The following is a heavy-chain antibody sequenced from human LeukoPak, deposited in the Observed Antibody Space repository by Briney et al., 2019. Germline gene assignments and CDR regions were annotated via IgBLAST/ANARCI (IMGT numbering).Heavy chain of an antibody. CDR3: ARALGYCSGGSCYSMDY. D-gene: IGHD2-15*01. CDR2: IIPIFGTA. V-gene: IGHV1-69*06. J-gene: IGHJ4*02. Sequence: ASVKVSCKASGGTFSSYAISWVRQAPGQGLEWMGGIIPIFGTANYAQKFQGRVTITADKSTSTAYMELSRLRSEDTAVYYCARALGYCSGGSCYSMDYWGQGTLVTGSS. CDR1: GGTFSSYA.